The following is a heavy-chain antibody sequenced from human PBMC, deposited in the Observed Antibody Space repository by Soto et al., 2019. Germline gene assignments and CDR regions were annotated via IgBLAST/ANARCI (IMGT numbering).Heavy chain of an antibody. J-gene: IGHJ5*02. V-gene: IGHV1-18*01. Sequence: ASVKVSCTFPVYTFTIYGSNCLRQAPGRGLEGMGCISAYNGNTNYAQKLQGRVTMTTDTSTSTAYMELRSMRSDDTAVYYCASVIECCNNGVCYNEQSSCFDPWGQGTLVTVSS. CDR3: ASVIECCNNGVCYNEQSSCFDP. D-gene: IGHD2-8*01. CDR1: VYTFTIYG. CDR2: ISAYNGNT.